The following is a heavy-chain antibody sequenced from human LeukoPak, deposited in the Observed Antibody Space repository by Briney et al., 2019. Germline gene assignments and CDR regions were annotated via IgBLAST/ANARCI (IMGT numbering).Heavy chain of an antibody. Sequence: SETLSLNCTVSGGSISSSSYYWGWNRQPPGKGLEGIGSIYYSGSTYYNPSLKSRVTISVDTSKNQFSLKLSSVTAADTAVYYCARQSSDARITGTTIVLPYYDILTGYLFDYWGQGTLVTVSS. CDR2: IYYSGST. CDR1: GGSISSSSYY. J-gene: IGHJ4*02. D-gene: IGHD3-9*01. V-gene: IGHV4-39*01. CDR3: ARQSSDARITGTTIVLPYYDILTGYLFDY.